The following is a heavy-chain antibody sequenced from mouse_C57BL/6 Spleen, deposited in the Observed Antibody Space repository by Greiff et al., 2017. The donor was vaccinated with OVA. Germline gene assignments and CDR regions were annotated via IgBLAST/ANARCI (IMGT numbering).Heavy chain of an antibody. CDR2: IHPSDSDT. CDR3: AIDGSSSAWFAY. J-gene: IGHJ3*01. CDR1: GYTFTSYW. D-gene: IGHD1-1*01. V-gene: IGHV1-74*01. Sequence: QVQLQQPGAELVKPGASVKVSCKASGYTFTSYWMHWVKQRPGQGLEWIGRIHPSDSDTNYNQKFKGKATLTVDKSSSTAYMQLSSLTAEDSAVYYCAIDGSSSAWFAYWGQGTLVTVSA.